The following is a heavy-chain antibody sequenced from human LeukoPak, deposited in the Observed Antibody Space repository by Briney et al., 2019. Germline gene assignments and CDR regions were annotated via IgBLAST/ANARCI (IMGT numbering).Heavy chain of an antibody. J-gene: IGHJ4*02. V-gene: IGHV3-23*01. CDR2: ITGAGETT. Sequence: GGSLRLSCTVSGLTFSNYVMSWVRRAPGKGLEWVSLITGAGETTYYADPVKGRFTISRDNSKNTLYLQMNSLRAEDTAVYYCANQVGIAAAGVYWGQGTLVTVSS. D-gene: IGHD6-13*01. CDR3: ANQVGIAAAGVY. CDR1: GLTFSNYV.